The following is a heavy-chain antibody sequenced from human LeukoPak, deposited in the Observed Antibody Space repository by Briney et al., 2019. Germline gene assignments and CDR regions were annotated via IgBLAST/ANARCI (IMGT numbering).Heavy chain of an antibody. CDR1: GGTFSTYA. D-gene: IGHD1/OR15-1a*01. V-gene: IGHV1-69*13. CDR2: IIPIYGIA. J-gene: IGHJ6*03. Sequence: GASVKVSCKASGGTFSTYAISWLRQAPGQGLEWMGGIIPIYGIANYAQKLRGRVTITADGPTSTSYMEVNGLRSEDTAVYYCAREATPQTSTLYYYYYYMDVWGNGTPVTVSS. CDR3: AREATPQTSTLYYYYYYMDV.